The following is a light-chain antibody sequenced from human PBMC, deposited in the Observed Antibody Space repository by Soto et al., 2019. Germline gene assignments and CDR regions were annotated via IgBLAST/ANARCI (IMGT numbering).Light chain of an antibody. Sequence: QSVLTQPPSVSGAPGQRVTISCTGSGSNIGAGYDVHWYQQLPGTAPKLLIYGNNNRPSGVPDRFSGSKSGTSASLAITGLQTEDEADYYCQSYDTSLSGPVFGGGTKLTVL. V-gene: IGLV1-40*01. CDR3: QSYDTSLSGPV. CDR2: GNN. CDR1: GSNIGAGYD. J-gene: IGLJ2*01.